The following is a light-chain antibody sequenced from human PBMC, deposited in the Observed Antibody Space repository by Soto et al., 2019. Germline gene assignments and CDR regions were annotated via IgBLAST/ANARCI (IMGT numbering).Light chain of an antibody. V-gene: IGKV3-20*01. J-gene: IGKJ1*01. CDR2: GAS. Sequence: IVLAQSPGTLSLSPGERATLSCRASQSVRSNYLAWYRQKVGQAPRLLIFGASSRATGIPDRFSGSGSGTDFTLTISRLEPEDFAVYYCQQYENSLWTFGQGTKVDIK. CDR3: QQYENSLWT. CDR1: QSVRSNY.